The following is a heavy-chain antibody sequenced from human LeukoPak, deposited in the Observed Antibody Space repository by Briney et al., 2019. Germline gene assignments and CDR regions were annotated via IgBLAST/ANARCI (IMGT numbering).Heavy chain of an antibody. V-gene: IGHV3-21*01. CDR3: ARDLMGWDLHYFDY. Sequence: GGSLRLSRAASGFTFSNYNMNWVRQAPGKGLEWVSSISSSSSYIYYADSVKGRFTTSRDNAKNSLYLQMHSLRAEDTAVYYCARDLMGWDLHYFDYWGQGTLVTVSS. CDR2: ISSSSSYI. J-gene: IGHJ4*02. D-gene: IGHD1-26*01. CDR1: GFTFSNYN.